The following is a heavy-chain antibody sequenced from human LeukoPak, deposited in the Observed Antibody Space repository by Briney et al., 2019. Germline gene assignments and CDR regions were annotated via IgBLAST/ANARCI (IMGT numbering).Heavy chain of an antibody. CDR1: GYTFTSYD. D-gene: IGHD1-1*01. Sequence: ASVKVSCKASGYTFTSYDINWVRQATGQGLEWMGWISAYNGNTNYAQKLQGRVTMTTDTSTSTAYMELRSLRSDDTAVYYCARDSVYGRELDYWGQGTLVTVSS. CDR2: ISAYNGNT. V-gene: IGHV1-18*01. CDR3: ARDSVYGRELDY. J-gene: IGHJ4*02.